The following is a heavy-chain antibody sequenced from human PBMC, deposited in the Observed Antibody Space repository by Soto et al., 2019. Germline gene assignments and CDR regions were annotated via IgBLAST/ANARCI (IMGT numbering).Heavy chain of an antibody. CDR1: GYTFTRYG. J-gene: IGHJ4*02. D-gene: IGHD3-10*01. CDR2: ISAYNGNT. V-gene: IGHV1-18*01. Sequence: ASVNRSCKASGYTFTRYGSSWLRQTPGQGLEWMGWISAYNGNTIYAQKFQGRVTMTEDTSTDTAYMELSSLRSEDTAVYYCATLWFGELLPFDYWGQGTLVTVSS. CDR3: ATLWFGELLPFDY.